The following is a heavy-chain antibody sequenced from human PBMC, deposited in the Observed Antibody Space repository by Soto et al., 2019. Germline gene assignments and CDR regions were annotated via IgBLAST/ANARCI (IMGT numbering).Heavy chain of an antibody. D-gene: IGHD4-17*01. CDR2: IYLGDSDT. Sequence: PGESLKISCNGSGYSFTTYWIGWVRQMPGKGLEWMGIIYLGDSDTRYSPSFQGQVTISADKSISTAFLQWSSLKASDTAMYYCARHPVSGDYAGFVVRGQGTTVTVSS. J-gene: IGHJ6*02. V-gene: IGHV5-51*01. CDR3: ARHPVSGDYAGFVV. CDR1: GYSFTTYW.